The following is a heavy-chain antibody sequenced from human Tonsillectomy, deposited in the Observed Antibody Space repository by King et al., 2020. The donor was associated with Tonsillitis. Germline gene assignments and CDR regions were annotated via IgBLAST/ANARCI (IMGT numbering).Heavy chain of an antibody. V-gene: IGHV3-23*04. D-gene: IGHD6-13*01. CDR1: GFTFSSYA. CDR2: ISCSGGST. CDR3: AKYLIAAADFDY. Sequence: VQLVESGGGLVQPGGSLRLFCAASGFTFSSYAMRWVRQAPGKGLEWVSVISCSGGSTYYAESVKGRFTISRDNSKNTLYLQMNSLRAEDTAVYYCAKYLIAAADFDYWGQGSLVTVSS. J-gene: IGHJ4*02.